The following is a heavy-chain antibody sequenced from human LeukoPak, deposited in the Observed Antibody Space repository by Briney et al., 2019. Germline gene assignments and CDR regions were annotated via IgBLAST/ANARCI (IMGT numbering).Heavy chain of an antibody. D-gene: IGHD1-26*01. Sequence: GASVKVSCKAYGYTFTAYYLHWVRQAPGQGLEWMGWISPNSGATKYAQKFQDRVTMTRDTSISTAYMELSRLRSDDTAVYYCARWGLRKNWFDPWGQGTLVTVSS. V-gene: IGHV1-2*02. CDR2: ISPNSGAT. J-gene: IGHJ5*02. CDR3: ARWGLRKNWFDP. CDR1: GYTFTAYY.